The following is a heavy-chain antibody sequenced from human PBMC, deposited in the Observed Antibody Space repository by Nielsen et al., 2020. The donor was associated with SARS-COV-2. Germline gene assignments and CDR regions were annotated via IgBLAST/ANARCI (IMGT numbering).Heavy chain of an antibody. CDR3: ATEVNQGGMDV. Sequence: ASVKVSCKASGYTATDYFVHWVRQAPGQGLEWMGRISPNRGATNYAQTFQGRVNMTRDTSTATAYIELSRLTSDDTAVYYCATEVNQGGMDVWGQGTTVIVSS. D-gene: IGHD1-14*01. CDR2: ISPNRGAT. V-gene: IGHV1-2*06. CDR1: GYTATDYF. J-gene: IGHJ6*02.